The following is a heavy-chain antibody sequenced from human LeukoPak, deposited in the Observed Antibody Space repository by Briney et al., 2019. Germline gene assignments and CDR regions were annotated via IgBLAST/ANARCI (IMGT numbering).Heavy chain of an antibody. D-gene: IGHD2-2*01. V-gene: IGHV3-21*01. CDR2: ISSSSSYI. J-gene: IGHJ6*03. Sequence: PGGSLRLSCAASGFTFSSYSMNWVRQAPGKGLEWVSSISSSSSYIYYADSVKGRFTISRDNAKNSLYLQMNSLRAEDTAVYYCARGRRVPAAMVSYYMDVWGKGTTVTVSS. CDR3: ARGRRVPAAMVSYYMDV. CDR1: GFTFSSYS.